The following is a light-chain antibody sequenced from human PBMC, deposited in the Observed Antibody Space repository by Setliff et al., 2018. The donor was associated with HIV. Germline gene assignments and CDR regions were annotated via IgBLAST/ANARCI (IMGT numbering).Light chain of an antibody. Sequence: QSALAQPPSASGSPGHSVTISCTGTSSDVGGYNFVSWYQHHPGKAPKLMIYEVSKRPSGVPDRFSGSKSGNTASLTVSGLQAEDEADYYCSSYAGSNSYGFGTGTKV. V-gene: IGLV2-8*01. CDR2: EVS. CDR1: SSDVGGYNF. J-gene: IGLJ1*01. CDR3: SSYAGSNSYG.